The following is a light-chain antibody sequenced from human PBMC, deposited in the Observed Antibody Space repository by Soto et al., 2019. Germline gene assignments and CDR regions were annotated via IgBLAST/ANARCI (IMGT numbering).Light chain of an antibody. Sequence: EIVLTQSPGTLSLSPGERGTLPCRASQSVINNYLAWYQQKPGQAPRLLIYGASSRATGIQERFSGSGSGTEFTLTISRLAPEDFAVYYCQQYGSSPITFGQGTRLEIK. CDR1: QSVINNY. CDR3: QQYGSSPIT. J-gene: IGKJ5*01. V-gene: IGKV3-20*01. CDR2: GAS.